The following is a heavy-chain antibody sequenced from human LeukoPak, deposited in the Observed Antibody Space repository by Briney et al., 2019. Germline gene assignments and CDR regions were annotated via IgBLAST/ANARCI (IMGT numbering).Heavy chain of an antibody. D-gene: IGHD4-17*01. CDR1: GFTFSSYA. CDR3: ARDYADYVGYFFFDY. V-gene: IGHV3-23*01. Sequence: GGSLRLSCAASGFTFSSYAVSWVRQAPGKGLEWVSAISGSGGSTYYADSAKGRFTISRDNSQNTLYLQMNSLRAEDTAVYYCARDYADYVGYFFFDYWGQGTLVTVSS. CDR2: ISGSGGST. J-gene: IGHJ4*02.